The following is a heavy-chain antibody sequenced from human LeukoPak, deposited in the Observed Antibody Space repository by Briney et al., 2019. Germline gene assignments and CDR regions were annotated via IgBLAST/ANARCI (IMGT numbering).Heavy chain of an antibody. J-gene: IGHJ5*02. CDR1: GFTFSSYD. D-gene: IGHD6-13*01. CDR2: IGTAGDT. Sequence: GGSLRLSCAASGFTFSSYDMHWVRHTTGKGLEWVSAIGTAGDTYYPGSVKGRFTISRENAKNSLYLQMNSLRAGDTAVYYCVRGIAAAGTSNWFDPWGQGTLVTVSS. V-gene: IGHV3-13*01. CDR3: VRGIAAAGTSNWFDP.